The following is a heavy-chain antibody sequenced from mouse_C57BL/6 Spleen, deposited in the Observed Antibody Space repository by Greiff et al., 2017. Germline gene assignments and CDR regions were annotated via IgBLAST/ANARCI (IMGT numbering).Heavy chain of an antibody. J-gene: IGHJ4*01. CDR1: GYTFTGYW. Sequence: QVQLKQSGAELMKPGASVKLSCKATGYTFTGYWIEWVKQRPGHGLEWIGEILPGSGSTNYNEKFKGKATFTADTSSNTAYMQLSSLTTEDSAIYYCARKYYYGSSYYAMDYWGQGTSVTVSS. CDR3: ARKYYYGSSYYAMDY. D-gene: IGHD1-1*01. CDR2: ILPGSGST. V-gene: IGHV1-9*01.